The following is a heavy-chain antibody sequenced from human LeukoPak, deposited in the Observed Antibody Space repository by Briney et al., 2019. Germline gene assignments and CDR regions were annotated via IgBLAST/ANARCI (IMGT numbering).Heavy chain of an antibody. Sequence: GGSLRLSCAASGFTFSSYGMHWVRQAPGKGLEWVAFIRYDGSNKYYADSVKGRFTISRDNSKNTLYLQMNSLRAEDTAVYYCAKDLYGATPGYFDYWGQGTLVTVSS. J-gene: IGHJ4*02. CDR2: IRYDGSNK. CDR1: GFTFSSYG. D-gene: IGHD4-17*01. CDR3: AKDLYGATPGYFDY. V-gene: IGHV3-30*02.